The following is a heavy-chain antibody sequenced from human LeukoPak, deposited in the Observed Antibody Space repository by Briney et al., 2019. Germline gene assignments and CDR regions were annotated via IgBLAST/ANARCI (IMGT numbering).Heavy chain of an antibody. J-gene: IGHJ5*02. CDR2: ISYDGSNK. V-gene: IGHV3-30*18. Sequence: GRSLRLSCAASGFTFSSYGMHWVRQAPGKGLEWVAVISYDGSNKYYADSVKGRFTISGDNSKNTLYLQMNSLRAEDTAVYYCAKDLRVNCSGGSCYDWFDPWGQGTLVTVSS. CDR1: GFTFSSYG. D-gene: IGHD2-15*01. CDR3: AKDLRVNCSGGSCYDWFDP.